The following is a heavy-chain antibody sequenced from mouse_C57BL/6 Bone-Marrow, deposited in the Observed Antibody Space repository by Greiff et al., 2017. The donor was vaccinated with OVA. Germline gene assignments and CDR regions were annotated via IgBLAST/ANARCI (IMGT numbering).Heavy chain of an antibody. J-gene: IGHJ1*03. CDR1: GFTFSDYY. V-gene: IGHV5-12*01. CDR3: ARRLRSWYFDV. Sequence: EVMLVESGGGLVQPGGSLKLSCAASGFTFSDYYMYWVRQTPEKRLEWVAYISNGGGSTYYPDTVKGRFTISRDNAKNTLYLQMSRLKSEDTAMYYCARRLRSWYFDVWGTGTTVTVS. CDR2: ISNGGGST. D-gene: IGHD1-1*01.